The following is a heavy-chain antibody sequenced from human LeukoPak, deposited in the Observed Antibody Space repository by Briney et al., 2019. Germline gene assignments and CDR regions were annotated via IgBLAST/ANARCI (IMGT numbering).Heavy chain of an antibody. CDR2: IWYDGSKK. Sequence: GRSPRLSCAASGFTFSSHGMHWVRQAPGKGLEWVALIWYDGSKKNYADSVKGRFTISRDDSKSTLYLQINSLRAEDTAVYYCAKDLSYGSNWFDPWGQGTLVTVSS. CDR1: GFTFSSHG. D-gene: IGHD5-18*01. CDR3: AKDLSYGSNWFDP. J-gene: IGHJ5*02. V-gene: IGHV3-33*06.